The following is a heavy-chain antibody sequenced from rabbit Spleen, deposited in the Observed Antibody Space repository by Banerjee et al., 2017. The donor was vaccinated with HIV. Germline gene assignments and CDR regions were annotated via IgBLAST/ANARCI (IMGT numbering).Heavy chain of an antibody. D-gene: IGHD2-1*01. Sequence: QSLEESGGDLVKPGASLTLTCTASGVSFSTNQYMCWVRQAPGKGLEWIACIEGGSSAFSYFAGWAKGRFTISKTSSTTVTLQVTSLTAADTATYFCARERADSVGGDYVPFNLWGQGTLVTVS. J-gene: IGHJ4*01. CDR2: IEGGSSAFS. CDR3: ARERADSVGGDYVPFNL. V-gene: IGHV1S40*01. CDR1: GVSFSTNQY.